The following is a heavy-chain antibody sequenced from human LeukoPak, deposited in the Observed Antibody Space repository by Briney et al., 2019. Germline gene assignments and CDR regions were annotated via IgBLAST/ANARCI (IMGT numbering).Heavy chain of an antibody. CDR3: ARHPNRLWLRSPFDI. CDR1: GGSISSSSYY. CDR2: IYYSGST. V-gene: IGHV4-39*01. J-gene: IGHJ3*02. D-gene: IGHD5-18*01. Sequence: SETLSLTCTVSGGSISSSSYYWGWIRQPPGKRLEWIGSIYYSGSTYYNPSLKSRVTISVDTSKNQFSLKLSSVTAADTAVYYCARHPNRLWLRSPFDIWGQGTMVTVSS.